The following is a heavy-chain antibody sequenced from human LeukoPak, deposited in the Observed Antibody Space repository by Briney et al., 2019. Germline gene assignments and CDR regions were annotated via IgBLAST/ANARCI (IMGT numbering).Heavy chain of an antibody. Sequence: SEPLSLTCTVSGGPISSYYWSWIRQPAGKGLEWIGRIYTSGSTNYNPSLKSRVTMSVDTSKNQFSLKLTSVTAADTAVYYCARTMTTVTTNWFDRWGQRTPVSVSS. D-gene: IGHD4-17*01. CDR1: GGPISSYY. J-gene: IGHJ5*02. CDR3: ARTMTTVTTNWFDR. V-gene: IGHV4-4*07. CDR2: IYTSGST.